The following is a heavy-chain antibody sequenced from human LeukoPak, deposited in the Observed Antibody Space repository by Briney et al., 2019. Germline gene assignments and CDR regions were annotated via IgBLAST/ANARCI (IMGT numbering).Heavy chain of an antibody. J-gene: IGHJ4*02. CDR2: IYPRDSDT. CDR3: ARRQYSGYDFDF. Sequence: NPGESLKISCKGSGYSFTSYWIGWVRQMPGKGLGWMGIIYPRDSDTRYSPSFQGQVTVSADKSISTAYLQWNTLEASDTAMYYCARRQYSGYDFDFWGQGTLVTVSS. CDR1: GYSFTSYW. D-gene: IGHD5-12*01. V-gene: IGHV5-51*01.